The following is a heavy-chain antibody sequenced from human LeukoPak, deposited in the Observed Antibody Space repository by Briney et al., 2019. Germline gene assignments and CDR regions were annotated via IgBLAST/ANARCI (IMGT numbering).Heavy chain of an antibody. CDR1: GFTFSSYE. Sequence: GGSLRLSCAASGFTFSSYEMNWVRQAPGKGLEWVSYISSSGSTIYYADSVKGRFTISRDNAKNSLYLQMNSLRAEDTAVYYCARDRYEYDSPGSWGQGTLVTVSS. J-gene: IGHJ4*02. V-gene: IGHV3-48*03. CDR3: ARDRYEYDSPGS. D-gene: IGHD3-22*01. CDR2: ISSSGSTI.